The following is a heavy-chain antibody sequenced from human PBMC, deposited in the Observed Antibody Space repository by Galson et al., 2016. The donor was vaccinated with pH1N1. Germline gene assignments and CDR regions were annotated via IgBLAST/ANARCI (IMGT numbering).Heavy chain of an antibody. CDR1: GDSINNYY. V-gene: IGHV4-4*09. D-gene: IGHD2-15*01. CDR2: IHHSSHSGST. J-gene: IGHJ6*02. Sequence: LSLTCSVSGDSINNYYWNWIRQSPGKGLEWIGYIHHSSHSGSTHSNPSPKSRVTMSVDTSKSKLSLNLSSVTAADIAVYYCARWDFVVGEGWYYGLDVWGQGTTVTVSS. CDR3: ARWDFVVGEGWYYGLDV.